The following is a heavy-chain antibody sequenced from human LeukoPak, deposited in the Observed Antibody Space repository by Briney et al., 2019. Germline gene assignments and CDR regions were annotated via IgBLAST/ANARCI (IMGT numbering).Heavy chain of an antibody. CDR1: GYSISSGYY. J-gene: IGHJ3*02. V-gene: IGHV4-38-2*01. CDR2: IYHSGST. D-gene: IGHD6-6*01. CDR3: ASVGIAARPGAFDI. Sequence: PSETLSLTCAVSGYSISSGYYWGWIRQPPGKGLEWIGSIYHSGSTYYNPSLKSRVTISVDTSKNQFSLKLSSVTAADTAAYYCASVGIAARPGAFDIWGQGTMVTVSS.